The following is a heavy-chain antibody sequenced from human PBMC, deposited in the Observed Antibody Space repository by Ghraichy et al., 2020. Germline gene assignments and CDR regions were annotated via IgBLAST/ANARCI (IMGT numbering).Heavy chain of an antibody. Sequence: GESLNISCAASGFTFSGYNMNWVRQAPGKGPEWVASISDGGRFISYADSLKGRFIISRDNAKNSLSLQMNSLRAEDTAVYYCARDFSDSTGYYYGGLDYWGQGTLVTVSS. CDR2: ISDGGRFI. CDR1: GFTFSGYN. D-gene: IGHD3-22*01. J-gene: IGHJ4*02. CDR3: ARDFSDSTGYYYGGLDY. V-gene: IGHV3-21*01.